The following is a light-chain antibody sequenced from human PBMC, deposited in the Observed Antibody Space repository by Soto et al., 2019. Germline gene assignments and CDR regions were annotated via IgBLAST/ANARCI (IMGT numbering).Light chain of an antibody. CDR3: QQYVSSPWA. CDR1: QTVYTN. J-gene: IGKJ1*01. CDR2: GAS. Sequence: EIVMTQSPATLSVSPGERATLSCRASQTVYTNLAWYQQKPGQAPRLLIYGASTRATDIPARFSGSGSGTEFTLTISSLQSEDFAVYYCQQYVSSPWAFGQGTKVDIK. V-gene: IGKV3-15*01.